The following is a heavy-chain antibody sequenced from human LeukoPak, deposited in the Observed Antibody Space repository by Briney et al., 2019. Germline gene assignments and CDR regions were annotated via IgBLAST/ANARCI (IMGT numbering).Heavy chain of an antibody. CDR3: ARDYCSGRSCYSEGY. CDR1: GFTFSAYA. J-gene: IGHJ4*02. D-gene: IGHD2-15*01. Sequence: PGGSLRLSCAASGFTFSAYAIYWVRQAPQAPGKWLEWMAIIAYGGSNKYYADSVMARFTISRDNSKNLLFKQMNTLRAEETAVYYCARDYCSGRSCYSEGYWGQGTLVTVSS. V-gene: IGHV3-30-3*01. CDR2: IAYGGSNK.